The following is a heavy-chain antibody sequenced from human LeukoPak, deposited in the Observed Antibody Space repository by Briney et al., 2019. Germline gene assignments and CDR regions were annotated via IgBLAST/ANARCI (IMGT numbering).Heavy chain of an antibody. CDR1: GFTFSSYW. J-gene: IGHJ4*02. V-gene: IGHV3-7*01. CDR2: IKDDGSEK. D-gene: IGHD7-27*01. CDR3: AREGTLRAHWDPFDY. Sequence: GGSLRLSCVGSGFTFSSYWMTWVRQAPGKGLEWVANIKDDGSEKYSVDSVKGRFTISRDNAKNLLYLQMNSLRGEDTAVYYCAREGTLRAHWDPFDYWGQGTLVTVSS.